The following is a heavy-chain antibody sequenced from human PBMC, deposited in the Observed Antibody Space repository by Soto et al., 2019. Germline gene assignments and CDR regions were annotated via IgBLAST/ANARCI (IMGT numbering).Heavy chain of an antibody. J-gene: IGHJ5*02. D-gene: IGHD3-10*01. Sequence: GGSLRLSCAASGFTFSSYAMSWVRQAPGKGLEWVSGISGSGGSTYYADSVKGRFTISRDNSKNTLYLQMNSLRAEDTAVYYCAKEGVWFGEAPCDPWGQGTLVTVS. V-gene: IGHV3-23*01. CDR2: ISGSGGST. CDR1: GFTFSSYA. CDR3: AKEGVWFGEAPCDP.